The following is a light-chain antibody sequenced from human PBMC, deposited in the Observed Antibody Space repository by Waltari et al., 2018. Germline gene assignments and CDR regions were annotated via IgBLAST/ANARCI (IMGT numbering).Light chain of an antibody. CDR1: IGFTVGTYR. Sequence: QAVLTQPSSLSASPGASAILTCTLRIGFTVGTYRIYWFQPTPGSPPRYLLRYRSDSDKQQGSGVPSRFSGSKDASANAGILVISGLQSEDEADYYCMTWHSSAVVFGGGTKLTVL. CDR2: YRSDSDK. V-gene: IGLV5-45*03. J-gene: IGLJ2*01. CDR3: MTWHSSAVV.